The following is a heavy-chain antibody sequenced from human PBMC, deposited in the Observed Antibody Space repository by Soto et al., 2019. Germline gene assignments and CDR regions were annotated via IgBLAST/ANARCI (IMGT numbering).Heavy chain of an antibody. J-gene: IGHJ6*02. V-gene: IGHV4-4*02. CDR2: IYHTGGR. CDR3: ARQYIAAARYYYGMDV. D-gene: IGHD6-13*01. CDR1: GDSINNTYW. Sequence: KTSETLSLTCLVSGDSINNTYWWSWVRQAPEEGLEWIGEIYHTGGRSYMPSLRGRITLSVDTSENQFSLKLTSVTAADTAMYYCARQYIAAARYYYGMDVWGQGTTVTVSS.